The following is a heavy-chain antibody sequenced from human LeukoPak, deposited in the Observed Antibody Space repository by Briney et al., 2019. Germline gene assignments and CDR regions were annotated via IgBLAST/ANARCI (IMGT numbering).Heavy chain of an antibody. CDR2: INAGNGNT. D-gene: IGHD3-3*01. CDR3: ARDYDFWSGYYVGWFDP. V-gene: IGHV1-3*01. CDR1: GYTFGSYA. J-gene: IGHJ5*02. Sequence: ASVKVCCKASGYTFGSYAMHCMRQAPGQRLELMGWINAGNGNTKYSQKFQGRVTITRDTSASTAYMELSSLRSEDTAVYYCARDYDFWSGYYVGWFDPWGQGTLVTVSS.